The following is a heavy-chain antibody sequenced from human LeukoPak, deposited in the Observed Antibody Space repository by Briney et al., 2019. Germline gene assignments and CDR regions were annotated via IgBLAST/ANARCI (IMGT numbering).Heavy chain of an antibody. CDR3: AREEGFDY. CDR1: GFTFSSYN. Sequence: PGGSLRLSCAASGFTFSSYNMNWVRQALGKGLEWVSFISSTSNTIYYADSVKGRFTISRDNAKNSLYLQMNSLRAEDTAAYYCAREEGFDYWGQGTLVTVSS. J-gene: IGHJ4*02. V-gene: IGHV3-48*01. CDR2: ISSTSNTI.